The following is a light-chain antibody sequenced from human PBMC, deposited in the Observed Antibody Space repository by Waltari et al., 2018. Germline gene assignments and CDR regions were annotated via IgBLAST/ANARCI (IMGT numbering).Light chain of an antibody. CDR3: QAWDSSTAV. Sequence: SYELTQPPSVSVSPGQTASITCSGAKLGDKYACWYQQKPCQSPVLVIYQDSKRPSGIPERFSGSNSGNTATLTISGTQAMDEADYYCQAWDSSTAVFGGGTKLTVL. CDR1: KLGDKY. CDR2: QDS. V-gene: IGLV3-1*01. J-gene: IGLJ2*01.